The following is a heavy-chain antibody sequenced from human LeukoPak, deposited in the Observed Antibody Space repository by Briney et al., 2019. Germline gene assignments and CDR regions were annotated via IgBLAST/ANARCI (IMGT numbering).Heavy chain of an antibody. V-gene: IGHV4-61*02. D-gene: IGHD3-22*01. Sequence: PSQTLSLTCTVSGGSISSGSYYWSWLRQPAGKGLEWIGRIYTSGSTNYNPSLKSRVTISVDTSKNQFSLKLSSVTAADTAVYYCARFGVTMIVVADDAFDIWGQGTMVTVSS. CDR1: GGSISSGSYY. J-gene: IGHJ3*02. CDR3: ARFGVTMIVVADDAFDI. CDR2: IYTSGST.